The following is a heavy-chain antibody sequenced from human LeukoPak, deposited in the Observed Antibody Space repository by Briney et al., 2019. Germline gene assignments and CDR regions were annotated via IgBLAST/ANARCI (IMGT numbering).Heavy chain of an antibody. CDR1: RSTFTNSW. D-gene: IGHD7-27*01. CDR3: ARDHWDCYYMDV. J-gene: IGHJ6*03. V-gene: IGHV3-74*01. Sequence: PGGSLRLSCAASRSTFTNSWMHWVRQAPGKGLVWVSRINSDGSSTTYADFVKGRFTISRDNAKNTLYLQMNSLRAEDTAVYYCARDHWDCYYMDVWGKGTTVTVSS. CDR2: INSDGSST.